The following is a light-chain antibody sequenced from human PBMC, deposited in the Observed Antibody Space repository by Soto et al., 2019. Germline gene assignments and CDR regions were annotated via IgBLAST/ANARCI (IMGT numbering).Light chain of an antibody. CDR1: QNVSSSY. CDR3: QQYGSSLLT. CDR2: GAS. J-gene: IGKJ4*01. Sequence: EILLTQSPGTLSLSPGERATLSCRASQNVSSSYLAWYQQKPGQAPRLLIYGASSRATGIPDRFSGSGSGTDFTLTISRLEPEDFAVYYCQQYGSSLLTFGGGTKVDIK. V-gene: IGKV3-20*01.